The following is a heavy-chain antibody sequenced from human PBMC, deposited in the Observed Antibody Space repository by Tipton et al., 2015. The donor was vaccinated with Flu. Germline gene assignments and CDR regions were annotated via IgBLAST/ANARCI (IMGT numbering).Heavy chain of an antibody. CDR1: GYSFSSSW. CDR2: IYPGDPDT. J-gene: IGHJ4*02. CDR3: VGALGYCSSTSCFDY. V-gene: IGHV5-51*03. Sequence: VQLVQSGGEVKKPGESLKISCKGSGYSFSSSWIGWVRQMPGKGLEWMGVIYPGDPDTRYGPSFQGQVTISADTSISTAYLQWSSLKASDTAMYYCVGALGYCSSTSCFDYWGQGTLVTVSS. D-gene: IGHD2-2*01.